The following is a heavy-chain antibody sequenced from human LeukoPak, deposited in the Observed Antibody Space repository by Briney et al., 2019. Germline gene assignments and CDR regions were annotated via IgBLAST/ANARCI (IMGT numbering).Heavy chain of an antibody. Sequence: GASLRLSCAASGFTFSSYAMSWVRQAPGKGLEWVSAISGSGGSTYYADSVKGRFTISRDNSKNTLYLQMNGLRAEDTAVYYCAKDCYDSSGYCLEDYWGQGTLVTVSS. CDR2: ISGSGGST. CDR3: AKDCYDSSGYCLEDY. J-gene: IGHJ4*02. CDR1: GFTFSSYA. V-gene: IGHV3-23*01. D-gene: IGHD3-22*01.